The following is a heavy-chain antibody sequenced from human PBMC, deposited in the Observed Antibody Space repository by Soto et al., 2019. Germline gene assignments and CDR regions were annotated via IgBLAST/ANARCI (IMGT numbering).Heavy chain of an antibody. CDR2: ISHDGRNK. Sequence: QVQLVESGGGVVQPGKSVRLSCAASGFIFSNYAMHWVRQAPGKGLEWVADISHDGRNKYHADSVGGRFTISRDNSKHTLYLQMDSLTAEDTALYYCAKLPDTILGLSVANDAVAFWGQGTTVTVSS. V-gene: IGHV3-30*18. J-gene: IGHJ3*01. CDR3: AKLPDTILGLSVANDAVAF. CDR1: GFIFSNYA. D-gene: IGHD2-2*01.